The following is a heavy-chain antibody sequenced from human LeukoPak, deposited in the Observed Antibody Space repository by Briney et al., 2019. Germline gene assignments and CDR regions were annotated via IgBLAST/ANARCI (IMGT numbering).Heavy chain of an antibody. Sequence: SETLSLTCTVSGGSISSYYWSWIRQPPGKGLEWIGYIYYSGSTNYNPSLKSRVTISVDTSKNQFSLKLSSVTAAETAVYYCARILCSGGSCYSRYFDYWGQGTLVTVSS. J-gene: IGHJ4*02. V-gene: IGHV4-59*01. D-gene: IGHD2-15*01. CDR2: IYYSGST. CDR1: GGSISSYY. CDR3: ARILCSGGSCYSRYFDY.